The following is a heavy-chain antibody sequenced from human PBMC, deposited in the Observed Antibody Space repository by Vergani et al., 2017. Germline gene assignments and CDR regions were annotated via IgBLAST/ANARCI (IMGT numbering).Heavy chain of an antibody. V-gene: IGHV4-31*03. CDR3: ARGRRPYYYYGMDV. CDR1: GGSISSGGYY. Sequence: QVQLQESGPGLVKPSQTLSLTCTVSGGSISSGGYYWSWIRQPPGKGLEWIGEINHSGSTNYNPSLKSRVTISVDTSKNQFSLKLSSVTAADTAVYYCARGRRPYYYYGMDVWGQGTTVTVSS. CDR2: INHSGST. J-gene: IGHJ6*02.